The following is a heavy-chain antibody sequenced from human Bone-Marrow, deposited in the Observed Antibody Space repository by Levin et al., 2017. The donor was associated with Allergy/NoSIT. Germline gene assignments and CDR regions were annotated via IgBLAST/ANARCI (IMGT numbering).Heavy chain of an antibody. CDR3: ARGTNYGGSYRIDH. D-gene: IGHD2-15*01. Sequence: PSETLSLTCTVSGGSISSYYWSWIRQPPGKGLEWIGYIYRSGSTDYNPSLKSRATISVDTSKDQISLKLSSVTAADTAVYYCARGTNYGGSYRIDHWGQGTLVPVSS. CDR1: GGSISSYY. CDR2: IYRSGST. V-gene: IGHV4-59*01. J-gene: IGHJ4*02.